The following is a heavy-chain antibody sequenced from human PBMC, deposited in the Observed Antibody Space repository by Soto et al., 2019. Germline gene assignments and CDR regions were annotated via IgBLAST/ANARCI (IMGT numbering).Heavy chain of an antibody. J-gene: IGHJ4*02. D-gene: IGHD3-22*01. CDR3: ARDRGYYDSSGYFDY. CDR2: ISSSDNII. Sequence: GSLRLSCAASVFIFSDYYMSWIRQAPGKGLEWISYISSSDNIIYYADSVKGRFTISRDNAKNSLYLQMNSLRAEDTAVYYCARDRGYYDSSGYFDYWGQGTLVTVSS. V-gene: IGHV3-11*01. CDR1: VFIFSDYY.